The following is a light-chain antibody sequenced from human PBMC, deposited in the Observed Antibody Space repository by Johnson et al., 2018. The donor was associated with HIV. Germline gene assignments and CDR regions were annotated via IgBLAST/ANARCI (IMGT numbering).Light chain of an antibody. V-gene: IGLV1-51*02. CDR2: ENN. J-gene: IGLJ1*01. CDR1: SSNIGNNY. Sequence: QSVLTQPPSVSAAPGQKVTISCSGSSSNIGNNYVSWYQQLPGTAPKLLIYENNKRPSVIPDRFSGSKSGTSATLGITGLQTGDEADYYCGTWGSSLSAGGVFGTGTKVTVL. CDR3: GTWGSSLSAGGV.